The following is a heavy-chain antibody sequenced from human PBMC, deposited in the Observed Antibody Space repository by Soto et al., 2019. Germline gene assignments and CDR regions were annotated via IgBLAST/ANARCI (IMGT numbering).Heavy chain of an antibody. CDR1: GYSFTSYW. Sequence: GESLTISCKGSGYSFTSYWISCVRQMPGKGLEWMGRIDPSDSYTNYSPSFQGHVTISADKSISTAYLQWSSLKASDTAMYYCARTPPTGITVFGVAPPTGSMDVGDQETTVTVFS. CDR3: ARTPPTGITVFGVAPPTGSMDV. CDR2: IDPSDSYT. D-gene: IGHD3-3*01. V-gene: IGHV5-10-1*01. J-gene: IGHJ6*02.